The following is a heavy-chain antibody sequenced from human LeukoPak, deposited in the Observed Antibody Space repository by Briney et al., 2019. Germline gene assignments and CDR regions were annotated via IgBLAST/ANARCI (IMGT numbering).Heavy chain of an antibody. J-gene: IGHJ4*02. CDR1: GFTFSSYW. CDR2: INSDGSST. Sequence: GGSLRLSCAASGFTFSSYWMHCVRQAPGKGLVWVSRINSDGSSTSYADSVKGRFTISRDNAKNTLYLQMNSLRAEDTAVYYCAATRGFGAIDYWGQGTLVTVSS. CDR3: AATRGFGAIDY. D-gene: IGHD3-10*01. V-gene: IGHV3-74*01.